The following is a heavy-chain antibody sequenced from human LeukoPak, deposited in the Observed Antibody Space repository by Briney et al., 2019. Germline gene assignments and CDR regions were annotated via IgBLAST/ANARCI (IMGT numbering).Heavy chain of an antibody. CDR2: INYSGSI. V-gene: IGHV4-39*01. CDR1: RGSLSSSSYY. J-gene: IGHJ4*02. D-gene: IGHD5-18*01. Sequence: PSETLSLTCTVSRGSLSSSSYYWGWIRQPPGKGLECLGSINYSGSIYYNPSLKSRVTISVDTSKNQLSLKLSSVTAADTAVYYCARRRGYSYGGVDYWGQGTLVTVSS. CDR3: ARRRGYSYGGVDY.